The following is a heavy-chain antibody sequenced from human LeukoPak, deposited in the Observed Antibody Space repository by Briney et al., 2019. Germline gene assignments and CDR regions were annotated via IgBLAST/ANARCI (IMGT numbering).Heavy chain of an antibody. D-gene: IGHD1-26*01. J-gene: IGHJ4*02. V-gene: IGHV3-23*01. CDR2: IYGGVTGST. Sequence: TGGSLRLSCVASGFTFSKYTMSWVRQAPGKGLEWVSGIYGGVTGSTFYAESVKGRFTISRDNSKNTLYLQMNSLRAEDTAVYYCARVLGELLGTFDYWGQGTLVTVSS. CDR1: GFTFSKYT. CDR3: ARVLGELLGTFDY.